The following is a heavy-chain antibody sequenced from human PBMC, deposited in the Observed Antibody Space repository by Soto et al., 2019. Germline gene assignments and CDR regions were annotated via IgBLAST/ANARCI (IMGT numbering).Heavy chain of an antibody. Sequence: SETLSLTCTVSGGSISSYYWSWIRQPPGKGLEWIGNIYYSGSTNYNPSLKSRVTVSVDTSKNQFSLKLSTVTAADTAVYYCARHYCSGGSCRSYFDYWGQGTLVTVSS. J-gene: IGHJ4*02. CDR2: IYYSGST. V-gene: IGHV4-59*08. D-gene: IGHD2-15*01. CDR1: GGSISSYY. CDR3: ARHYCSGGSCRSYFDY.